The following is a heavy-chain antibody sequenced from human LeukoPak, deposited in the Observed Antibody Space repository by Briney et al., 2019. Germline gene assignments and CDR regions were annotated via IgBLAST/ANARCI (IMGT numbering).Heavy chain of an antibody. Sequence: GGSLSLSCAASGFTFSTYAMSWVRQAPGKGLKWVSTITTGGPNTYYADSVKGRFTVSRDDSKNTLYLQMNSLRADDTAVYYCAKDGGLWVSAHWGDSWGRGTLVTVSS. V-gene: IGHV3-23*01. CDR1: GFTFSTYA. CDR2: ITTGGPNT. CDR3: AKDGGLWVSAHWGDS. J-gene: IGHJ4*02. D-gene: IGHD7-27*01.